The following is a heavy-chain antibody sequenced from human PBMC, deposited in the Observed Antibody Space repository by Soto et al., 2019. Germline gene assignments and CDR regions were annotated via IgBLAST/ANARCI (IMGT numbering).Heavy chain of an antibody. D-gene: IGHD6-6*01. CDR2: ISWDGGST. CDR3: AKSANFRSSSYYYGMDV. V-gene: IGHV3-43*01. CDR1: GFTFDDYT. J-gene: IGHJ6*02. Sequence: GESLKISCAASGFTFDDYTMHWVRQAPGKGLEWVSLISWDGGSTYYADSVKGRFTISRDNSKNSLYLQMNSLRTEDTALYYCAKSANFRSSSYYYGMDVWGQGTTVTVSS.